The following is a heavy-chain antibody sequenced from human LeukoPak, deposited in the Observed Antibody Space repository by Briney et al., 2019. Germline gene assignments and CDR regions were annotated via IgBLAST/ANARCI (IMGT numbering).Heavy chain of an antibody. Sequence: PGGSLRLSCAVSGLTFSIYSMNWARQAPGKALEWVSSMSSTSRCIYYTDSVTRRFTISQDNAKNSLHLQMNSLRAEDTALYYCARGSTGGYSGYFDYWGQGALGTVSS. CDR1: GLTFSIYS. J-gene: IGHJ4*02. D-gene: IGHD5-12*01. V-gene: IGHV3-21*01. CDR2: MSSTSRCI. CDR3: ARGSTGGYSGYFDY.